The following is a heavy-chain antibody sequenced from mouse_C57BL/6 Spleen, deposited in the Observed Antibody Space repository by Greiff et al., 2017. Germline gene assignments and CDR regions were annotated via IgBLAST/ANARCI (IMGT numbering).Heavy chain of an antibody. Sequence: EVKLQESGGGLVKPGGSLKLSCAASGFTFSDYGMHWVRQAPEKGLEWVAYISSGSSTIYYADTVKGRFTISRDNAKNTLFLQMTSLRSEDTAMYYCARGGSAVVAHWYFDVWGTGTTVTVSS. CDR2: ISSGSSTI. CDR1: GFTFSDYG. V-gene: IGHV5-17*01. J-gene: IGHJ1*03. CDR3: ARGGSAVVAHWYFDV. D-gene: IGHD1-1*01.